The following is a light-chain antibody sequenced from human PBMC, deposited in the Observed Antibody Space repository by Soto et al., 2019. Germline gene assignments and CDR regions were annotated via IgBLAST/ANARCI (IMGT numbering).Light chain of an antibody. V-gene: IGLV2-14*03. J-gene: IGLJ1*01. CDR2: DVS. Sequence: QSAVTQPASVSGSPGQSITISCTGTSSDVGGYNYVSWYQQYPGKAPKLMIYDVSNRPSGVSNRFSGSKSGNTASLTISGLQAEAEVDYFCSYYTGSSTSVFGPGKKLPVL. CDR3: SYYTGSSTSV. CDR1: SSDVGGYNY.